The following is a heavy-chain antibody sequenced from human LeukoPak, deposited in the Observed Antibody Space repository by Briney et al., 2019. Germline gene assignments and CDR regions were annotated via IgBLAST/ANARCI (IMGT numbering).Heavy chain of an antibody. CDR3: ARAVAGSPAGSVDI. CDR1: GFTFSGYS. J-gene: IGHJ3*02. V-gene: IGHV3-21*01. D-gene: IGHD6-19*01. Sequence: GGSLRLSCAASGFTFSGYSMNWVRQAPGKGLEWVSSISSSSSYIYYADSVKGRFTISRDNAKNSLYLQMNSLRAEDTAVYYCARAVAGSPAGSVDIWGQGTMVTVSS. CDR2: ISSSSSYI.